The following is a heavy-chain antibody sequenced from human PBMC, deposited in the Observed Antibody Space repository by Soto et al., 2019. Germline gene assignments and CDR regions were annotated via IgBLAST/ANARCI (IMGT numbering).Heavy chain of an antibody. CDR2: VSHDGRNT. CDR1: GFTFSEYA. V-gene: IGHV3-30*03. J-gene: IGHJ4*02. D-gene: IGHD6-19*01. Sequence: VQLVESGGGVVQPGRSLRLSCAPSGFTFSEYAMHWVRQAPGKGLEWVAVVSHDGRNTHDGESVEGRFTNARDSSKNRVSVEMSSLRAEDTAVYYCAMGGRQWLVRSDFNYWGQGALVTVSS. CDR3: AMGGRQWLVRSDFNY.